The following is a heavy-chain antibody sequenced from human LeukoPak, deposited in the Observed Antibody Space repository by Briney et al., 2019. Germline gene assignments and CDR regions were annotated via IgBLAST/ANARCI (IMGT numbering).Heavy chain of an antibody. J-gene: IGHJ4*02. D-gene: IGHD5-12*01. CDR2: IYHSGST. CDR3: ARWNMEGYSGLWPRYYFDY. CDR1: GYSISGGYY. Sequence: SETLSLTCTVSGYSISGGYYWGWIRQPPGKGLEWIGSIYHSGSTYYNPSLKSRVTISVDTSKNQFSLKLSSVTAADTAVYYCARWNMEGYSGLWPRYYFDYWGQGTLVTVSS. V-gene: IGHV4-38-2*02.